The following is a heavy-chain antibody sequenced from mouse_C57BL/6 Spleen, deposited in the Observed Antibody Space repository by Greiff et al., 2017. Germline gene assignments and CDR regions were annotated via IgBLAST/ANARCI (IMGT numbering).Heavy chain of an antibody. CDR3: ARSEYDVGDY. V-gene: IGHV1-82*01. Sequence: QVQLQQSGPELVKPGASVKISCKASGYAFSSSWMNWVKQRPGKGLEWIGRIYPGDGDTNYNGKFKGKATLTADKSSSTAYMQLSSLTSEDSAVYFCARSEYDVGDYWGQGTTLTVSS. D-gene: IGHD2-14*01. J-gene: IGHJ2*01. CDR2: IYPGDGDT. CDR1: GYAFSSSW.